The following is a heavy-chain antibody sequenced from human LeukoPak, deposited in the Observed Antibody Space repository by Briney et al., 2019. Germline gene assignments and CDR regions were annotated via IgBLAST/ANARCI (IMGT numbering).Heavy chain of an antibody. J-gene: IGHJ3*02. CDR1: GGSISSGGYY. Sequence: PSETLSLTCTVSGGSISSGGYYWGWIREPPGKGLEWIGYIYHSWSTYYNPSLKSRVSISGDRSKNQFSLKLSSVTAADTAVYYCARLYYSGSGSHIPMMAFDIWGQGTMVTVSS. D-gene: IGHD3-10*01. V-gene: IGHV4-30-2*01. CDR2: IYHSWST. CDR3: ARLYYSGSGSHIPMMAFDI.